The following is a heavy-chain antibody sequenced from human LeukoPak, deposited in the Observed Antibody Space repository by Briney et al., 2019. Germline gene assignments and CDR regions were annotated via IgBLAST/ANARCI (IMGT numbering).Heavy chain of an antibody. CDR3: ASALGDTAMVTFDY. D-gene: IGHD5-18*01. CDR2: IYHSGST. V-gene: IGHV4-38-2*02. CDR1: GYSISSGYY. J-gene: IGHJ4*02. Sequence: SETLSLTCTGSGYSISSGYYWGWIRQPPGKGLEWIGSIYHSGSTYYNPSLKSRVTISVDTSKNQFSLKLSSVTAADTAVYYCASALGDTAMVTFDYWGQGTLVTVSS.